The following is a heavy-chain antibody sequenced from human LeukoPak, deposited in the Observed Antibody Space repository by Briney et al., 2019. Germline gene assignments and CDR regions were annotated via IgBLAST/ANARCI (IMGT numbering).Heavy chain of an antibody. V-gene: IGHV4-39*01. CDR1: GGSISSSSYY. CDR2: IYYSGST. CDR3: ARTVGGDFWSGYSPGGFDP. J-gene: IGHJ5*02. Sequence: PSETLSLTCTVSGGSISSSSYYWGWIRRPPGKGLEWIGSIYYSGSTYYNPSLKSRVTISVDTSKNQFSLKLSSVTAADTAVYYCARTVGGDFWSGYSPGGFDPWGQGTLVTVSS. D-gene: IGHD3-3*01.